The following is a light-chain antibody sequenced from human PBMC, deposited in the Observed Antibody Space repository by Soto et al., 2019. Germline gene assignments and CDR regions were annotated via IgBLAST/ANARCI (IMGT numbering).Light chain of an antibody. CDR2: RVS. Sequence: SPLYRPVTLGKPASSFCRSSQSLVYSDRNTYWTWFQQRPGQSPRRLIYRVSSRASGVPDRFSGSGSGTDFTLNISRVEAEDVGVYYCMQCARWPPTFGQGTRLDI. CDR1: QSLVYSDRNTY. CDR3: MQCARWPPT. J-gene: IGKJ5*01. V-gene: IGKV2-30*01.